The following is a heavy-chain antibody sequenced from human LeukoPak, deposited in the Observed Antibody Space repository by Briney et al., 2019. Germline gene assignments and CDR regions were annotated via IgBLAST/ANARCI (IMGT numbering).Heavy chain of an antibody. CDR1: GGXISSXGYY. CDR3: ARDMYDSSGFDY. D-gene: IGHD3-22*01. CDR2: IYYSGST. J-gene: IGHJ4*02. V-gene: IGHV4-31*03. Sequence: NLSLTCTVSGGXISSXGYYXSWIRQHPGKGLEWIGYIYYSGSTYYNPSLKSRVTISVDTSKNQFSLKLSSVTAADTAVYYCARDMYDSSGFDYWGQGTLVTVSS.